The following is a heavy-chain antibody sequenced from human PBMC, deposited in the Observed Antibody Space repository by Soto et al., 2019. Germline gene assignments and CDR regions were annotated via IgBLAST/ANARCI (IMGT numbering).Heavy chain of an antibody. Sequence: SETLSLTCNFSVGSINSGGYYCSWVRQHPGKGLEWIGYIYYTGSTYYNPSVKSRVAISVDTSKNQFSLRLSSVTAADTAVYYCAREGGGLHYLEYWGQGALVIVS. CDR1: VGSINSGGYY. J-gene: IGHJ4*02. CDR3: AREGGGLHYLEY. CDR2: IYYTGST. V-gene: IGHV4-31*03. D-gene: IGHD2-21*02.